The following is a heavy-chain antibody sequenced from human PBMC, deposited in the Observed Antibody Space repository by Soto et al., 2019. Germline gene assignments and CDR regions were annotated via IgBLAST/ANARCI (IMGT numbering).Heavy chain of an antibody. CDR3: ARDGKGKISGWTPYLDY. CDR1: GGSISSGDYY. Sequence: QVQLQESGPGLVKPSQTLSLTCTVSGGSISSGDYYWSWIRQPPGKGLEWIGYIYYSGSTYYNPSLKSRVTISVDTSKNQFSLKLSSVTAADTAVYYCARDGKGKISGWTPYLDYWGQGTLVTVSS. CDR2: IYYSGST. V-gene: IGHV4-30-4*01. D-gene: IGHD6-19*01. J-gene: IGHJ4*02.